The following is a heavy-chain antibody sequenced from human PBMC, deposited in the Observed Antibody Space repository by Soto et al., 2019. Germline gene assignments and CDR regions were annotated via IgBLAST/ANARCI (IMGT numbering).Heavy chain of an antibody. CDR2: IYNSGST. D-gene: IGHD5-12*01. J-gene: IGHJ4*02. CDR1: GGSISSGGYY. Sequence: SETLSLTCTVSGGSISSGGYYWSWIRQHPGKGLEWIGYIYNSGSTYYNPSLESRVTISVDTSKNQFSLKLSSVTAADTAIYYCGKGLAHEKVASWGQGILVTVSS. V-gene: IGHV4-30-4*08. CDR3: GKGLAHEKVAS.